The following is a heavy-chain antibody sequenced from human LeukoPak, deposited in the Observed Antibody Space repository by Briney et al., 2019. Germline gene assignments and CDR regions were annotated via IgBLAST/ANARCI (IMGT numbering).Heavy chain of an antibody. CDR2: ISGSGGST. J-gene: IGHJ4*02. CDR1: GFTFSSYA. CDR3: AKQGSGSYHNFDY. V-gene: IGHV3-23*01. Sequence: PGGSLRLSCAASGFTFSSYAMSWVRQAPGKGLEWVSAISGSGGSTYSADSVKGRFTISRDNSKNTVYLQMNSLRAEDTAVYYCAKQGSGSYHNFDYWGQGTLVTVSS. D-gene: IGHD3-10*01.